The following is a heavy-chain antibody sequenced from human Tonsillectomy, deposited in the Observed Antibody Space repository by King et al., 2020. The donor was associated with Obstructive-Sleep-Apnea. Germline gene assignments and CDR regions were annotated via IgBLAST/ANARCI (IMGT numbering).Heavy chain of an antibody. CDR1: GFSFSTYG. CDR3: AKGAMIVVVMEYFDY. J-gene: IGHJ4*02. D-gene: IGHD3-22*01. V-gene: IGHV3-30*02. CDR2: IRYDGNVK. Sequence: VQLVESGGGVVQPERSLRLSCAASGFSFSTYGMHWVRQAPGKGLEWGAFIRYDGNVKYYGDSVKGRFTLSRDGSKNTPYLQMNSLRAEDTAVYYCAKGAMIVVVMEYFDYWGQGTLVTVSS.